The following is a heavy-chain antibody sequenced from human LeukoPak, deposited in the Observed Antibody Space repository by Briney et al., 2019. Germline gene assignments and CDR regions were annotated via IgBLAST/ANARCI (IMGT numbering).Heavy chain of an antibody. J-gene: IGHJ5*02. CDR3: ARQVVVVPAAISGWFDP. CDR1: GYIYTSYW. Sequence: GESLKISCNSSGYIYTSYWIGWVRQMPGKGLEWMGIIYPGDSDTRYSPSFQGQVTISADKSISTAYLQWSSLKASDTAMYYCARQVVVVPAAISGWFDPWGQGTLVTVSS. D-gene: IGHD2-2*01. V-gene: IGHV5-51*01. CDR2: IYPGDSDT.